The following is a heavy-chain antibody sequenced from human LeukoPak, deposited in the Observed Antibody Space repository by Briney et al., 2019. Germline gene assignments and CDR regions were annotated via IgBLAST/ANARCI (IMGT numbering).Heavy chain of an antibody. V-gene: IGHV4-39*01. CDR3: ARHTVLAVRFDY. D-gene: IGHD4-17*01. J-gene: IGHJ4*02. CDR1: GGSISSSSYY. Sequence: SETLSLTCIVSGGSISSSSYYWGWIRQPPGKGLEWIGSIYYSGSTYYNPSLKSRVTISVDTSKNQFSLKLSSVTAADTAVYYCARHTVLAVRFDYWGQGTLVTVSS. CDR2: IYYSGST.